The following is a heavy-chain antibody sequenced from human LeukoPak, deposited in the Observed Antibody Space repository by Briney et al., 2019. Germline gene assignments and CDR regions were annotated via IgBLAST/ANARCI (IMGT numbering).Heavy chain of an antibody. D-gene: IGHD6-13*01. J-gene: IGHJ4*02. CDR3: TTSPSFGSSWYTFNY. CDR1: GFSFSNYA. V-gene: IGHV3-23*01. CDR2: ISRSGGTT. Sequence: GGSLRLSCAASGFSFSNYAMTWVRQAPGKGLEWVSGISRSGGTTYYADSVKGRFTISRDNSKNTLYLQMNSLRAEGTAVFYCTTSPSFGSSWYTFNYWGQGTLVTVSS.